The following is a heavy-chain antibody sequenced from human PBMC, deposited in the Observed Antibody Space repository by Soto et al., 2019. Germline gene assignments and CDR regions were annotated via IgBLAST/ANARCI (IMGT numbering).Heavy chain of an antibody. V-gene: IGHV3-11*01. D-gene: IGHD1-1*01. J-gene: IGHJ4*03. CDR3: ARDDRTGTAVLHY. Sequence: PGGSLRLSCAASGFTFSGYYMSWIRQAPGKGLEWVSYIGHSGTTIYYADSVKARFTISRDNAKNSLYLQMNSLRAEDTAMYYCARDDRTGTAVLHYWGQGTLVTVSS. CDR2: IGHSGTTI. CDR1: GFTFSGYY.